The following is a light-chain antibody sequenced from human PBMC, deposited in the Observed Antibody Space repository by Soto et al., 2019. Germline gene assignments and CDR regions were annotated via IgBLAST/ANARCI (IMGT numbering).Light chain of an antibody. CDR1: QSVSSY. Sequence: EIVLTQSPATLSLSPGERATLSCRASQSVSSYLAWYQQKPGQAPRLLIYDASNRATGIPARFSGSGSGTDFILTISSPEPEDFAVYYCQQRSNWPRTFGPGTKVEIK. CDR3: QQRSNWPRT. V-gene: IGKV3-11*01. CDR2: DAS. J-gene: IGKJ1*01.